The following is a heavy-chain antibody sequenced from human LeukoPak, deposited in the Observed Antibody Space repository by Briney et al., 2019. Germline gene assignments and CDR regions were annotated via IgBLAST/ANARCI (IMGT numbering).Heavy chain of an antibody. Sequence: NTSETLSLTCAVYSGSFSGYYWSWIRQPPGKGLEWIGEINHSGSTYYNPSLKSRVTISVDTSKNQFSLKLSSVTAADTAVYYCATLGYSSSSSDYWGQGTLVTVSS. V-gene: IGHV4-34*01. CDR1: SGSFSGYY. J-gene: IGHJ4*02. D-gene: IGHD6-6*01. CDR3: ATLGYSSSSSDY. CDR2: INHSGST.